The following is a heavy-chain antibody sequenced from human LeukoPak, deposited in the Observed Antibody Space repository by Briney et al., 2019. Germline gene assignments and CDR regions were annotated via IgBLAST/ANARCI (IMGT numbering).Heavy chain of an antibody. CDR3: AREGEYQLLFDY. V-gene: IGHV3-7*01. CDR2: IKPDGGHQ. D-gene: IGHD2-2*01. J-gene: IGHJ4*02. Sequence: GGSLRLSCAAPGLAFSDYWMSWVRQAPGKGLEWVANIKPDGGHQNYVDSVKGRFTISRDNAKNSLYLQMNSLRAEDTAVYYCAREGEYQLLFDYWGQGTLVTVSS. CDR1: GLAFSDYW.